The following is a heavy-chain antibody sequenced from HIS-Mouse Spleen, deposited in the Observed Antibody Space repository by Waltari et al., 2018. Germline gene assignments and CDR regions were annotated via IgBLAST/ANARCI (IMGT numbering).Heavy chain of an antibody. CDR2: STPSGGTT. CDR3: ATSRRGDFWSGYLGY. CDR1: GYTFTSYY. Sequence: QVQLVQSGAEVKKPVASVKVSCKASGYTFTSYYMHWVRQAPGQGLEWMGISTPSGGTTSYAQKFQGRVTMTRDTSTGTVYMELSSLRSEDTAVYYCATSRRGDFWSGYLGYWGQGTLVTVSS. V-gene: IGHV1-46*03. D-gene: IGHD3-3*01. J-gene: IGHJ4*02.